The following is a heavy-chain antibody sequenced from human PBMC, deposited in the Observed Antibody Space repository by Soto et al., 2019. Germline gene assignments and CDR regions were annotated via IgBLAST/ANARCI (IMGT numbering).Heavy chain of an antibody. Sequence: VQLLESGGGLVQPGGSLRLSCTASGFTFRSYAMGWVRQAPGKGLECVSVISAGTFTTYYADSVKGRFTISRDNSKNTLYLQMNSLRAEDTAVYYCAKNPVAALYYFDFWGQGALVTVSS. CDR3: AKNPVAALYYFDF. D-gene: IGHD6-19*01. CDR1: GFTFRSYA. J-gene: IGHJ4*02. CDR2: ISAGTFTT. V-gene: IGHV3-23*01.